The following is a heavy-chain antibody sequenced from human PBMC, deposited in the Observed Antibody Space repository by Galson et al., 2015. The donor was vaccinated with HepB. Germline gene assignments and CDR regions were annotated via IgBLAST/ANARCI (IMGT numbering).Heavy chain of an antibody. J-gene: IGHJ6*02. D-gene: IGHD3-16*02. CDR1: GYTYTSYG. CDR3: AIHYYDYVWGSYRSPNGTDI. CDR2: ISAYNGNT. Sequence: SVKVSCKASGYTYTSYGISWVRQAPGQGLEWMGWISAYNGNTNYAQKLQGRVTMTTDTSTSTAYMELRSLRSDDTAVYYCAIHYYDYVWGSYRSPNGTDIWGQGTTVTVSS. V-gene: IGHV1-18*01.